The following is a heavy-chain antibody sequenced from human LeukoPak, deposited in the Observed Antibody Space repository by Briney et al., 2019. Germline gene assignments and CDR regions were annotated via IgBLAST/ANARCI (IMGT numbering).Heavy chain of an antibody. CDR3: ARRAEKSGSLFAY. J-gene: IGHJ4*02. V-gene: IGHV1-18*01. CDR1: GYTFTSYG. Sequence: GSSVTDSFKASGYTFTSYGISWVRQAPGQGLEWMGWISAYNGNTNYAQNLQGRVTMTTDTSTSTAYMELRSLRSDDTAVYYCARRAEKSGSLFAYWGQGTLVTVSS. CDR2: ISAYNGNT. D-gene: IGHD1-26*01.